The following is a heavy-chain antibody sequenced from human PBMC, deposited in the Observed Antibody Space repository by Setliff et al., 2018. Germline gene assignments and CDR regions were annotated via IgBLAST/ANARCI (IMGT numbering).Heavy chain of an antibody. CDR3: SRGPSKVQFDT. V-gene: IGHV4-39*01. CDR2: MYYSGKT. Sequence: ASETLSLTCTVSGGSISDNNYYWGWIRQSPGKELEWIGTMYYSGKTFYMPSLQSRVTISADTSTNQLSLKLSSVTAADTAVYYCSRGPSKVQFDTWGRGIPVTVSS. J-gene: IGHJ5*02. CDR1: GGSISDNNYY. D-gene: IGHD4-4*01.